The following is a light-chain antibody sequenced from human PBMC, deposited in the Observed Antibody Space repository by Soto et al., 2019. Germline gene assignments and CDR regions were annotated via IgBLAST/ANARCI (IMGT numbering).Light chain of an antibody. CDR3: AVWDSSLNGVA. Sequence: QSVLTQTPSASGTPGQRVTISCSGSNSNMGRNYVYWYQQVTGTAPKLLMYRNDVRPSGVPDRITGSKSGTSASLAISGLRSEDEADYYCAVWDSSLNGVAFGGGTKLTVL. CDR2: RND. V-gene: IGLV1-47*01. J-gene: IGLJ2*01. CDR1: NSNMGRNY.